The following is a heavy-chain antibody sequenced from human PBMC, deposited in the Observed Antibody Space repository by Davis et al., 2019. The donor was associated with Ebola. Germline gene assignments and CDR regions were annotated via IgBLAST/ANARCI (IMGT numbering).Heavy chain of an antibody. CDR2: ISSSSSTI. CDR3: ARGSSVLYYYYGMDV. Sequence: GESLKISCAASGFTFSSYSMNWVRQAPGKGLEWVSYISSSSSTIYYADSVKGRFTISRDNAKNSLYLQMNSLRDEDTAVYYCARGSSVLYYYYGMDVWGQGATVTVSS. J-gene: IGHJ6*02. D-gene: IGHD3-10*01. CDR1: GFTFSSYS. V-gene: IGHV3-48*02.